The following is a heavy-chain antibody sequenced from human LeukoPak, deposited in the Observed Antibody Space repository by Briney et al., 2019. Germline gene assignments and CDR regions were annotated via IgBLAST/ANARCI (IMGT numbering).Heavy chain of an antibody. D-gene: IGHD6-13*01. V-gene: IGHV4-4*07. CDR1: GGSISSYY. Sequence: SETLSLTCTVSGGSISSYYWSWLRQPAGKGLEGIGRIYTSGSTNYNPSLKSRVTMSVDTSKNQFSLKLSSVTAADTAVYYCAIRGSSWGVNFDYWGQGTLVTVSS. J-gene: IGHJ4*02. CDR2: IYTSGST. CDR3: AIRGSSWGVNFDY.